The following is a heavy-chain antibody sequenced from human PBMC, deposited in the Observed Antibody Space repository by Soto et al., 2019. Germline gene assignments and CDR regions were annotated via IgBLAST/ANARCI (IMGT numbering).Heavy chain of an antibody. CDR3: AREDGYYFDY. Sequence: EVQLVESGGGLVQPGGSLRLSCAASGFSFRSSWMSWVRQAPGKGLQWVANINQDGSAKYYADSVKGRFTISRDNANNSVYLQMNSLRAEDTAVYYCAREDGYYFDYWGQGTLVTVSS. V-gene: IGHV3-7*03. J-gene: IGHJ4*02. CDR1: GFSFRSSW. CDR2: INQDGSAK.